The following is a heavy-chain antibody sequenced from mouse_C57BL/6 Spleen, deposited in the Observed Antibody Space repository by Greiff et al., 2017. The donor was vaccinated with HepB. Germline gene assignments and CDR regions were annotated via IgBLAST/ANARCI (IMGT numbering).Heavy chain of an antibody. CDR3: ARHDITTVVATDWYFDV. J-gene: IGHJ1*03. Sequence: QVQLQQSGAELVKPGASVKLSCKASGYTFTEYTIHWVKQRSGQGLEWIGWFYPGSGSIKYNEKFKDKATLTADKSSSTVYMELSRWTSEDSAVYFCARHDITTVVATDWYFDVWGTGTTVTVSS. CDR2: FYPGSGSI. V-gene: IGHV1-62-2*01. D-gene: IGHD1-1*01. CDR1: GYTFTEYT.